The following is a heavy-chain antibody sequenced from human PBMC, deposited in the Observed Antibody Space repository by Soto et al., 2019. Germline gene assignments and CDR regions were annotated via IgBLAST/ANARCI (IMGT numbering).Heavy chain of an antibody. CDR1: GDSVSSNSVA. CDR2: TYYRSRWYN. D-gene: IGHD5-12*01. J-gene: IGHJ4*02. CDR3: AGLVATITHY. V-gene: IGHV6-1*01. Sequence: QTLSLTCVISGDSVSSNSVAWNWVRQSPSRGLEWLGRTYYRSRWYNDYAVSVRSRIAINPDTSKNHFSLQLNSVTPDDTAMYYCAGLVATITHYWGQGTLVTVSS.